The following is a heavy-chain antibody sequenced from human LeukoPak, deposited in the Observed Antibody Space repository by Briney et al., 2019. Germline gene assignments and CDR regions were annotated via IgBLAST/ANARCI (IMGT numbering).Heavy chain of an antibody. J-gene: IGHJ4*02. CDR1: GYTFTGYY. Sequence: SVKVSCKASGYTFTGYYIHWVRQAPGQGLEWMGGIIPIFGTANYAQKFQGRVTITADESTSTAYMELSSLRSEDTAVYYCARERDSSGYYYWGQGTLVTVSS. CDR3: ARERDSSGYYY. V-gene: IGHV1-69*13. CDR2: IIPIFGTA. D-gene: IGHD3-22*01.